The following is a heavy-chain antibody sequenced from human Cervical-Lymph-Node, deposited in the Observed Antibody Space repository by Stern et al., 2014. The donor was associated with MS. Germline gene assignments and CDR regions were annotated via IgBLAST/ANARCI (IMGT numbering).Heavy chain of an antibody. Sequence: VQLVESGPEVKKHGASVKVSCKTSGYTFSNYAITWMRQAPGQGLEWMGWMHPYNGATSYTQKLQGRVTMTTDTSTTTAYMELRSLKSDDTAVYYCARLDYGGYWFDPWGQGTLVTVSS. CDR3: ARLDYGGYWFDP. J-gene: IGHJ5*02. V-gene: IGHV1-18*01. CDR1: GYTFSNYA. CDR2: MHPYNGAT. D-gene: IGHD4-23*01.